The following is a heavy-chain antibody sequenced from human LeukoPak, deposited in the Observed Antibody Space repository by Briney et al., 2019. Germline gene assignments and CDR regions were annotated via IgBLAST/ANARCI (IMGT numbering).Heavy chain of an antibody. D-gene: IGHD3-10*01. V-gene: IGHV3-30*03. CDR1: GFTFSSYG. CDR3: TSLGRGDY. J-gene: IGHJ4*02. CDR2: ISYDGSNK. Sequence: GGSLRLSCAASGFTFSSYGMHWVRPAPGKGLEWVAVISYDGSNKYYADSVKGRFTISRDNSKNTLYLQMNSLRAEDTAVYYCTSLGRGDYWGQGTLVTVSS.